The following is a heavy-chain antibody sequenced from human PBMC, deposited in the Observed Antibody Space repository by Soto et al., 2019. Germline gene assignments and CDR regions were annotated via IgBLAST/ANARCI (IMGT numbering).Heavy chain of an antibody. V-gene: IGHV1-69*05. CDR2: IIPIFGTA. CDR1: GGTFSSYA. Sequence: ASVKVSCKASGGTFSSYAFSWVRQAPGQGLEWMGGIIPIFGTADYAQKFQGRVTITRDMSTSTAYMELSSLRSEDTAVYYCAAGSAYYDFWSGYPFYYYYGMDVWGQGTTVTVSS. J-gene: IGHJ6*02. CDR3: AAGSAYYDFWSGYPFYYYYGMDV. D-gene: IGHD3-3*01.